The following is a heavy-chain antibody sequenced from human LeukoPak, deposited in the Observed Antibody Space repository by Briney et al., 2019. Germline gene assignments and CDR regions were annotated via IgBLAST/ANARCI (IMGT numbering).Heavy chain of an antibody. CDR2: INPGNSDT. V-gene: IGHV5-51*01. D-gene: IGHD6-13*01. CDR3: ARLRWAAGDGYYFDY. J-gene: IGHJ4*02. CDR1: GYGITTCW. Sequence: GASLQISCKGSGYGITTCWIGWLRQTPRKGLEWMGDINPGNSDTRYSSSFQGQVTISAEKSITTAYLQWSSLKATDTAMYYCARLRWAAGDGYYFDYWGRGTRVSVSS.